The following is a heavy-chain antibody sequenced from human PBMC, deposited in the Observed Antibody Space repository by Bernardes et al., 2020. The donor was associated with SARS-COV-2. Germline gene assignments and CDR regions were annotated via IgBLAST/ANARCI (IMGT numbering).Heavy chain of an antibody. D-gene: IGHD6-13*01. J-gene: IGHJ1*01. CDR2: IIPILGIA. CDR3: ARDRNPYSSSWPFQH. V-gene: IGHV1-69*04. CDR1: GGTFRSYA. Sequence: SVKVSCKASGGTFRSYAISWVRQAPGQGLEWMGRIIPILGIANYAQKFQGRVTITADKSTSTAYMELSSLRSEDTAVYYCARDRNPYSSSWPFQHWGQGTLVTVSS.